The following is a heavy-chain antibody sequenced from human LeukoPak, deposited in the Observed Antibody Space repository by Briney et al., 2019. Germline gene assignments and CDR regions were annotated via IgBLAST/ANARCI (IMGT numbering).Heavy chain of an antibody. CDR3: ARAVGDIVVVPAAFFDY. V-gene: IGHV1-2*02. D-gene: IGHD2-2*01. Sequence: ASMRVSCKTSGYTFTGYYMHWVRQAPGQGLEWMGWINPNSGGTNYAQKFQGRVTMTRDTSISTAYMELSRLRSDDTAVYYCARAVGDIVVVPAAFFDYWGQGTLVTVSS. J-gene: IGHJ4*02. CDR1: GYTFTGYY. CDR2: INPNSGGT.